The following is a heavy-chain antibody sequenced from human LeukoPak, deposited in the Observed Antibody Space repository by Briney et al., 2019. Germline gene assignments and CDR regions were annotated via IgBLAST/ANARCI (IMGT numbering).Heavy chain of an antibody. J-gene: IGHJ4*02. CDR3: ASYRGYSSSYFDY. V-gene: IGHV1-69*13. Sequence: ASVKVSCKASGVTFSSYAISWVRQAPGQGLEWMGGIIPIFGTANYAQKFQGRVTITADESTSTAYMELSSLRSEDTAVYYCASYRGYSSSYFDYWGQGTLVTVSS. CDR1: GVTFSSYA. CDR2: IIPIFGTA. D-gene: IGHD6-13*01.